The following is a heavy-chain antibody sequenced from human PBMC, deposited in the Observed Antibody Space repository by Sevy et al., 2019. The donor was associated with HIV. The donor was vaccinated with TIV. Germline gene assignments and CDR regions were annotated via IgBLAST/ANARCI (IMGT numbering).Heavy chain of an antibody. Sequence: SETLSLTCTVSSGSISSYYWSWIRQPAGKGLEWIGYIYYSGSTNYNPSLKSRVTISVDTSKNQFSLKLSSVTAADTAVYYCARDHSSGWATSNYFDYWGQRTLVTVSS. D-gene: IGHD6-19*01. J-gene: IGHJ4*02. V-gene: IGHV4-59*01. CDR2: IYYSGST. CDR3: ARDHSSGWATSNYFDY. CDR1: SGSISSYY.